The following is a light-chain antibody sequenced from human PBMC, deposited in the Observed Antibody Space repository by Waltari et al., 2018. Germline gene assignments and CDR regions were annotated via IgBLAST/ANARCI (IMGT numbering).Light chain of an antibody. CDR1: QSLVHSDGNTY. CDR3: MQGTHWPLT. V-gene: IGKV2-30*02. Sequence: DVVMTQSPLSLPVTLGQPASISCKSSQSLVHSDGNTYLAWLQQRPGQSPRRLLYKVSNRESGVPDRFSASGSGTDFTLKISRVEAEDVGVYYCMQGTHWPLTFGGGTKVEIK. CDR2: KVS. J-gene: IGKJ4*01.